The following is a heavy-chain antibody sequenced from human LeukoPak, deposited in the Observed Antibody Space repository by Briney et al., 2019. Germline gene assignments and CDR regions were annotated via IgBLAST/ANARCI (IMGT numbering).Heavy chain of an antibody. V-gene: IGHV7-4-1*02. CDR1: GYTFTSYA. D-gene: IGHD1-14*01. CDR2: INTNTGSP. CDR3: ARDLTIWTQRNPGY. Sequence: GESLKISCKGSGYTFTSYAMNWVRQAPGQGLEWMGWINTNTGSPTYAQGFTGRFVFSLDTSVSTAYLQISSLKAEDTTVYYCARDLTIWTQRNPGYWGQGTLVTVSS. J-gene: IGHJ4*02.